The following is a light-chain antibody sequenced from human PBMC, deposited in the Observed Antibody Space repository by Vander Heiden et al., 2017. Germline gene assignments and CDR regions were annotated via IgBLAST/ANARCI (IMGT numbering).Light chain of an antibody. J-gene: IGKJ5*01. CDR1: HSVSSY. Sequence: DSVLTQSPATLSLSPGERATLSCRASHSVSSYLAGYQQKPGQAPRLLIYDASNRATGIPARFSGSGSGTDFTLTISSLEPEDFAGYYCQQRSNFGQGTRLEIK. V-gene: IGKV3-11*01. CDR2: DAS. CDR3: QQRSN.